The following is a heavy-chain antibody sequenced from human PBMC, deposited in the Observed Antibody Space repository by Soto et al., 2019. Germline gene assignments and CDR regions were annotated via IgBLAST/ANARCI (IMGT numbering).Heavy chain of an antibody. CDR2: MNPNSGNT. D-gene: IGHD6-13*01. CDR3: ARESSSWYWFDP. Sequence: ASVKVSCKASGYTFTSYYINWVLQATGQGLEWMGWMNPNSGNTGYAQKFQGRVTMTRNTSISTAYMELSSLRSEDTAVYYCARESSSWYWFDPWGQGTLVTVSS. J-gene: IGHJ5*02. V-gene: IGHV1-8*01. CDR1: GYTFTSYY.